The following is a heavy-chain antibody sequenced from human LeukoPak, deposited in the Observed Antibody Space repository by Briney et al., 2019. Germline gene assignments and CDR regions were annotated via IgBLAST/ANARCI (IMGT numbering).Heavy chain of an antibody. CDR1: GFTFSSYS. V-gene: IGHV3-21*01. D-gene: IGHD2-21*02. J-gene: IGHJ2*01. Sequence: SGGSLRLSCAASGFTFSSYSINWVRQAPGKGLEWVSSISSSSSYIYYADPVKGRFTISRDNAKNSLYLQMNSLRAEDTAVYYCARALGDWGSYWYIDLWGRGTLVTVSS. CDR3: ARALGDWGSYWYIDL. CDR2: ISSSSSYI.